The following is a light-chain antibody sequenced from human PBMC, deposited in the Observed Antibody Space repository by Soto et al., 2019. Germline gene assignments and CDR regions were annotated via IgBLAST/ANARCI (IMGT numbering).Light chain of an antibody. CDR3: GSWDSSLSAYV. Sequence: QSVMTQPPSVSAAPGQKVTISCSGSSSNIWGNSVSWYQQLPGTAPKLLIYDDDKRPSGIPDRFSGSKSGTSATLGITGFQTGDEADYYCGSWDSSLSAYVFATGTKLTVL. V-gene: IGLV1-51*01. CDR2: DDD. CDR1: SSNIWGNS. J-gene: IGLJ1*01.